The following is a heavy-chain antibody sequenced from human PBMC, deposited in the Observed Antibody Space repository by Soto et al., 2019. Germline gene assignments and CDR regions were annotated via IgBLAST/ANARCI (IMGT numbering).Heavy chain of an antibody. CDR3: ARDLGYYASSGYFDY. V-gene: IGHV3-11*01. CDR2: IDSSVSII. CDR1: GFTFSDYY. D-gene: IGHD3-22*01. Sequence: GGSLRLSCAASGFTFSDYYMSWIRRAPGKGLEWVSFIDSSVSIIYYADSVKGRFTISRDNAKNSLYLQMNSLRAEDTAVYYCARDLGYYASSGYFDYWGQGTLVTVSS. J-gene: IGHJ4*02.